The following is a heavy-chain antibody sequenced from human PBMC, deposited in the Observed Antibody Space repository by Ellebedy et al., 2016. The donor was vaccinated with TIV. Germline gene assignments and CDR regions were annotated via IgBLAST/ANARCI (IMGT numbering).Heavy chain of an antibody. CDR3: ARVPRVGAPDY. CDR1: GFTFSSHA. J-gene: IGHJ4*02. V-gene: IGHV3-30*04. Sequence: GESLKISCTASGFTFSSHAMHWVRQAPGKGLEWVAVISYDGKNRYYAVYVKGRFTISKDNSKHTLYLQMTSLRAEDTAVYYCARVPRVGAPDYWGQGTLVTVSS. D-gene: IGHD1-26*01. CDR2: ISYDGKNR.